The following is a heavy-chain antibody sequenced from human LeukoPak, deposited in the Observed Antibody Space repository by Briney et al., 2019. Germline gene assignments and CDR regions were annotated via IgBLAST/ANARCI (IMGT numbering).Heavy chain of an antibody. J-gene: IGHJ1*01. Sequence: GESLKISCKGSGYSFTSYWIGWVRQMPGKGLEWMGIIYPGDSDTRYSPSFQGQVTISADKSISTAYLQWSSLKASDTAMYYCASSRPNYYDSSGYYYPRYFQHWGQGTPVTVSS. CDR1: GYSFTSYW. CDR2: IYPGDSDT. D-gene: IGHD3-22*01. V-gene: IGHV5-51*01. CDR3: ASSRPNYYDSSGYYYPRYFQH.